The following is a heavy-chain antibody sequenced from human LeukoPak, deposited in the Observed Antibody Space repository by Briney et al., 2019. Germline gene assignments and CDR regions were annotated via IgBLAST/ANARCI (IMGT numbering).Heavy chain of an antibody. Sequence: PSETLSLTCAVYGGSFSGYYWSWIRQPPGKGLEWIGEINHSGSTNYNPSLKSRVTISVDTSKNQFSLKLSSVTAADTAVYYCARAGIAAAGNWFDPWGQGTLVTVSS. CDR1: GGSFSGYY. V-gene: IGHV4-34*01. CDR3: ARAGIAAAGNWFDP. J-gene: IGHJ5*02. D-gene: IGHD6-13*01. CDR2: INHSGST.